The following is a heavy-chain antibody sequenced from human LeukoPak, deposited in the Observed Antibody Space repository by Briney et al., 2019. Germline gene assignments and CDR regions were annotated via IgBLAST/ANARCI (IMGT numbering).Heavy chain of an antibody. CDR1: GYTFTNYY. CDR2: INPTGVST. V-gene: IGHV1-46*01. Sequence: GASVTVSCTASGYTFTNYYMHWVRQAPGQGLEWMGIINPTGVSTSYVQKFQGRVTMTRDTSTSTVYMELSSLRSEDTAVYYCAREYSSSLDYWGQGTLVTVSS. J-gene: IGHJ4*02. D-gene: IGHD6-6*01. CDR3: AREYSSSLDY.